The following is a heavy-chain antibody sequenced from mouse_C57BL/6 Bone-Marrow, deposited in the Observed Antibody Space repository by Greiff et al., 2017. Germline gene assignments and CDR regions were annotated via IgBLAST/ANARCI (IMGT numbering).Heavy chain of an antibody. CDR1: GFNFKNTY. V-gene: IGHV14-3*01. J-gene: IGHJ2*01. CDR2: IDPANGNT. Sequence: VQLQQSVAELVRPGASVKLSCTASGFNFKNTYMHWVKQRPEQGLEWIGRIDPANGNTKYAPKFQCTATLTADKSSNTAYLQLSSLTSEDTAIYYCARGVGRCFDYWGQGTPLTVSS. CDR3: ARGVGRCFDY. D-gene: IGHD4-1*01.